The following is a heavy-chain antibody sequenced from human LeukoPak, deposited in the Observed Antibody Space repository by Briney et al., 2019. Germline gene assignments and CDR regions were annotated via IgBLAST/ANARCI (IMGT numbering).Heavy chain of an antibody. CDR2: IYYSGDT. Sequence: PSETLSLTCTVSGGSISNYYWSWIRQPPGKGLEWIGYIYYSGDTNYNPSLKSQVTLSVDTSKNHFSLNLNSVTAADTAVYYCARVLVGDYVNFDYWGQGTLVTVSS. V-gene: IGHV4-59*01. J-gene: IGHJ4*02. D-gene: IGHD4-17*01. CDR3: ARVLVGDYVNFDY. CDR1: GGSISNYY.